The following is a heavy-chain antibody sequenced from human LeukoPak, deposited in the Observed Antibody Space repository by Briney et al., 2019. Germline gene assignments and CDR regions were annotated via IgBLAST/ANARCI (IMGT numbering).Heavy chain of an antibody. CDR3: ATDGAGSSGSYYKSAFDI. D-gene: IGHD3-10*01. CDR2: FDPEDGET. J-gene: IGHJ3*02. Sequence: ASVTVSFKVSGYTLTELSMHWVRQAPGKGLEWMGGFDPEDGETIYAQKFQGRVTMTEDTSTDTAYMELSSLRSEDTAVYYCATDGAGSSGSYYKSAFDIWGQGTMVTVSS. CDR1: GYTLTELS. V-gene: IGHV1-24*01.